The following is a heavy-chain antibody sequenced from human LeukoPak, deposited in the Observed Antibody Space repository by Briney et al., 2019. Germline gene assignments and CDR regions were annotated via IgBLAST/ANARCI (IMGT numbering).Heavy chain of an antibody. CDR1: GFRFSSYW. Sequence: GGSLRLSCAASGFRFSSYWMTWVRQAPGRGLEWVATIKPDGSEKYYVDSVKGRFTMSRDNAKNSLYLQVNSLRVEDTAVYYCARGEYLFDYWGQGTLVTVSS. CDR2: IKPDGSEK. J-gene: IGHJ4*02. V-gene: IGHV3-7*04. CDR3: ARGEYLFDY. D-gene: IGHD2-2*02.